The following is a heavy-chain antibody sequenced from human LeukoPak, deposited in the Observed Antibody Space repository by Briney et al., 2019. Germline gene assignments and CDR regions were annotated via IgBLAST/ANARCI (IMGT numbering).Heavy chain of an antibody. J-gene: IGHJ4*02. CDR3: ARDPPKGSGSYPPV. V-gene: IGHV4-61*02. D-gene: IGHD3-10*01. CDR2: IYTSGST. CDR1: GGSISSGSYY. Sequence: SQTLSLTCTVSGGSISSGSYYWSWIRQPAGKGLEWIGRIYTSGSTNYNPSLKSRVTISVDTSKNQFSLKLSSVTAADTAVYYCARDPPKGSGSYPPVWGQGTLVTVSS.